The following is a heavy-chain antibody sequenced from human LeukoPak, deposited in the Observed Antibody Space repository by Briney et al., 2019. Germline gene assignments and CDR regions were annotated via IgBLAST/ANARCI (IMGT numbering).Heavy chain of an antibody. J-gene: IGHJ4*01. CDR2: ISAYNGNT. D-gene: IGHD1-26*01. Sequence: ASVKVSCKASGYTFTSYGISWVRQAPGQGLEGMGWISAYNGNTNYAQKLQGRVTITTDTSTSTAYMELWHLRSDDPTVYYCAAVGATEADWGQGSLVTASA. CDR1: GYTFTSYG. CDR3: AAVGATEAD. V-gene: IGHV1-18*01.